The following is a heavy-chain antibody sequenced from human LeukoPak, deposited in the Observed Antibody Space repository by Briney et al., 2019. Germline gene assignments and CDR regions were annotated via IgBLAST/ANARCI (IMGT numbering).Heavy chain of an antibody. CDR2: ISGSGGST. CDR1: GFTFSSYA. CDR3: AKDRFSYGRSSWFDP. J-gene: IGHJ5*02. D-gene: IGHD5-18*01. Sequence: PGGSLRLSCAASGFTFSSYAMSWVRQAPGKGLEWVSAISGSGGSTYYADSVKGRFTISRDNSKNTLYLQMNSLRAEDTAVYYCAKDRFSYGRSSWFDPWGQGTLVTVSS. V-gene: IGHV3-23*01.